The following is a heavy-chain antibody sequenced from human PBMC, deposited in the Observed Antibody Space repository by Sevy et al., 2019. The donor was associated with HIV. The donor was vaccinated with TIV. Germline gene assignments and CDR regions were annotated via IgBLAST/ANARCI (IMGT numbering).Heavy chain of an antibody. CDR3: ARLSGYSSSWSYFDY. J-gene: IGHJ4*02. V-gene: IGHV3-48*01. CDR2: ISSSTI. CDR1: GFTFSSYS. Sequence: WGSLRLSCAASGFTFSSYSMNWVRQAPGKGLEWVSYISSSTIYYADSVKGRFTISRDNAKNSLYLQMNSLRAEDTAVYYCARLSGYSSSWSYFDYWGQGTLVTVSS. D-gene: IGHD6-13*01.